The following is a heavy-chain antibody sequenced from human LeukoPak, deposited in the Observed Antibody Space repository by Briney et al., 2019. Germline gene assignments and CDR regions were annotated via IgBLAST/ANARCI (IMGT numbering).Heavy chain of an antibody. CDR3: AGPNWYYFDY. D-gene: IGHD5-24*01. CDR1: GXSISSYY. J-gene: IGHJ4*02. Sequence: PSETLSLTCTVSGXSISSYYWSWIRQPPGKGLEWIGYIYYSGSTNYNPSLKSRVTISVDTSKNQFSLKLSSVTAADTAVYYCAGPNWYYFDYWGQGTLVTVSS. CDR2: IYYSGST. V-gene: IGHV4-59*01.